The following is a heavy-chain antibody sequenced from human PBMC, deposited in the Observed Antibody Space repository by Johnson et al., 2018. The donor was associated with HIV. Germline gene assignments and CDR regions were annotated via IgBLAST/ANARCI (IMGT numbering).Heavy chain of an antibody. CDR1: GFTFDDYG. Sequence: VQLVESGGGVVRPGGSLRLSCAASGFTFDDYGMSWLRQGPGKGLEWVSLFYSGGSTYYADSVTGRFTISRDNSKNTLYLQMGSLRAEDMAVYYCARTLGMGLVGSFDIWGQGTMVTVSS. V-gene: IGHV3-66*01. D-gene: IGHD6-19*01. CDR2: FYSGGST. CDR3: ARTLGMGLVGSFDI. J-gene: IGHJ3*02.